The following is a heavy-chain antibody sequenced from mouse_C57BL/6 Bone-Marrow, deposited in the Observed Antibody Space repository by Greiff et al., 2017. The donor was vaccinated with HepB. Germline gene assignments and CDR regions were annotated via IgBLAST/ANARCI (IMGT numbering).Heavy chain of an antibody. V-gene: IGHV5-17*01. CDR2: ISSGSSTI. D-gene: IGHD1-1*01. CDR3: ARRPTGISAMDY. J-gene: IGHJ4*01. Sequence: VQLQQSGGGLVKPGGSLKLSCAASGFTFSDYGMHWVRQAPEKGLEWVAYISSGSSTIYYADTVKGRFTISRNNAKNTLFLQMTSLRSEDTAMYYCARRPTGISAMDYWGQGTSVTVSS. CDR1: GFTFSDYG.